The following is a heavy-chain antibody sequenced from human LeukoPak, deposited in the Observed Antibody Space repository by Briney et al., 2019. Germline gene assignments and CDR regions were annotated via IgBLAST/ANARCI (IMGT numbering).Heavy chain of an antibody. Sequence: KSSETLSLTCTVSGGSISSYYWSWIRQPPGKGLEWIGYIYNSGSTNYNPSLNSRVTISVDTSKNQFSLKLSSVTAADTAVYYCARQMYLGGMDVWGQGATVTVSS. D-gene: IGHD2-8*01. CDR3: ARQMYLGGMDV. CDR1: GGSISSYY. V-gene: IGHV4-59*08. J-gene: IGHJ6*02. CDR2: IYNSGST.